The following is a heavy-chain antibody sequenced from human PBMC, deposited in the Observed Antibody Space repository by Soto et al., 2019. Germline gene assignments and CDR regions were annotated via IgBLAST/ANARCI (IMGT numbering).Heavy chain of an antibody. D-gene: IGHD3-10*01. CDR2: ISATGGST. CDR3: ARSLDVFLWLGELLSLGFDS. Sequence: EVQLMESGGGLVQPGGSLRLSCAASGFTFDNYAMNWVRQAPGKGLEWVSGISATGGSTYYAASVRGRFRISRDNSKNTLDLQMNSLRAEDTAVYYCARSLDVFLWLGELLSLGFDSWGQGTLVTASS. CDR1: GFTFDNYA. V-gene: IGHV3-23*01. J-gene: IGHJ4*02.